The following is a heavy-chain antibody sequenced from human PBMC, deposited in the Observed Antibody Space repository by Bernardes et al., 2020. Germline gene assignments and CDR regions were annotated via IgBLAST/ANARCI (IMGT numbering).Heavy chain of an antibody. D-gene: IGHD4-17*01. V-gene: IGHV1-18*01. CDR3: ARDVYGAD. CDR2: ITTYNGNT. Sequence: ASVKVSCKASGYTFANYAITWVRQAPGQGLEWVGWITTYNGNTKYAQKLQGRVTMTTDASTNTAYMELRSLRSDDTAVYYCARDVYGADWGQGTQVTVSS. J-gene: IGHJ4*02. CDR1: GYTFANYA.